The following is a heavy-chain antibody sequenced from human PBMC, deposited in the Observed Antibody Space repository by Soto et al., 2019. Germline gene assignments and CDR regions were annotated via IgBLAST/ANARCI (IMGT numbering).Heavy chain of an antibody. CDR3: ARQGMAARKYYATYLDV. CDR2: ISSDANNK. D-gene: IGHD6-6*01. Sequence: QVQLVESGGGVVQPGRSLSLSFAASGFTFRDYAMHWVRQAPGKGLEWVTLISSDANNKYLADSVKGRFTISRDNSKNTLYLQMNSLRVEDTGLYYCARQGMAARKYYATYLDVWGHGTTVIV. V-gene: IGHV3-30-3*01. J-gene: IGHJ6*02. CDR1: GFTFRDYA.